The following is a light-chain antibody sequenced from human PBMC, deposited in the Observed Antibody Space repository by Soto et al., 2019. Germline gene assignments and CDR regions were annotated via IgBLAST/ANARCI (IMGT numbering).Light chain of an antibody. J-gene: IGKJ4*01. CDR3: RLRSNWPPLT. Sequence: EIVLTQSPSTLSLSPGERATLSCRASQSVTSYLAWYQQNPGQAPRLLIYDTSNRATGIPARFSGSGSGTDFPIIIISLEPEDYAAYYCRLRSNWPPLTFGGGTKVEIK. CDR1: QSVTSY. V-gene: IGKV3-11*01. CDR2: DTS.